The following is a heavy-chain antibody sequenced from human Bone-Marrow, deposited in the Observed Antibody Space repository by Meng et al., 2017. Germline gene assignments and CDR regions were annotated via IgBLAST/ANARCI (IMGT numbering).Heavy chain of an antibody. CDR3: VSEVGATGASY. V-gene: IGHV3-15*01. Sequence: GESLKISCVASGGTFRNFWMTWVRQAPGKGLEWVGRIKSKTDGGATDYAAPVKGRFTISRDDSKNTLYLQMNSLRAEDTAVYYCVSEVGATGASYWGQGTLVTVSS. CDR2: IKSKTDGGAT. CDR1: GGTFRNFW. J-gene: IGHJ4*02. D-gene: IGHD1-26*01.